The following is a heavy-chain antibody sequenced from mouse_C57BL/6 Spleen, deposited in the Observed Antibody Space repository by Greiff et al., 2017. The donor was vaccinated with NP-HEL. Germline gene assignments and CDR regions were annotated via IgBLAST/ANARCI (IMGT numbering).Heavy chain of an antibody. D-gene: IGHD1-1*01. CDR2: IYPGSGNT. J-gene: IGHJ4*01. CDR1: GYTFTDYY. V-gene: IGHV1-76*01. CDR3: AREPYYYGSSYDNYAMDY. Sequence: VQLQQSGAELVRPGASVKLSCKASGYTFTDYYINWVKQRPGQGLEWIARIYPGSGNTYYNEKFKGKATLTAEKSSSTAYMQLSSLTSEDSAVYFCAREPYYYGSSYDNYAMDYWGQGTSVTVSS.